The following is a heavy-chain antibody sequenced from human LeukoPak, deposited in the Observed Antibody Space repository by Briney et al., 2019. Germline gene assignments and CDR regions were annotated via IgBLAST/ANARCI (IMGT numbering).Heavy chain of an antibody. V-gene: IGHV4-61*02. CDR1: GRSISSGSYY. CDR2: IYTSGST. CDR3: AGGAWNYYY. Sequence: PSETLSHTCTVSGRSISSGSYYWRWVRQPAGKGLEWIGRIYTSGSTNYNPSLKSRVTISVYTSKNQFSLKLSSVTAADTAVYYCAGGAWNYYYWGQGTLVTVSS. D-gene: IGHD1-7*01. J-gene: IGHJ4*02.